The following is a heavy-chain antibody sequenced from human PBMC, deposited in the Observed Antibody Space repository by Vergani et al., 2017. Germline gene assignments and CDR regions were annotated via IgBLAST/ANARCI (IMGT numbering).Heavy chain of an antibody. CDR1: GYTFTSYY. J-gene: IGHJ4*02. CDR3: ARGRSGYSSSWTYYFDY. CDR2: INPSGGST. Sequence: QVQLVQSGAEVKKPGASVKVSCKASGYTFTSYYMHWVRQAPGQGLEWMGIINPSGGSTSYAQKFQGRVTMTRDTSTSTVYMELSSLRSEDTAVYYCARGRSGYSSSWTYYFDYWGQGTLVTVSS. D-gene: IGHD6-13*01. V-gene: IGHV1-46*01.